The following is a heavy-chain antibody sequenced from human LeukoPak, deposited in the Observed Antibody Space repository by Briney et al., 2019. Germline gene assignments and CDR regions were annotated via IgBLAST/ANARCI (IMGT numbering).Heavy chain of an antibody. CDR1: GFTFSDYG. CDR3: ARASGSFDY. J-gene: IGHJ4*02. D-gene: IGHD3-10*01. Sequence: PGGSLRLSCAASGFTFSDYGIHWVRHAPGKGLEWVAVIWYDGSHKYYADSVKGRFTISRENTKNTLYLQINSLRVEDTAVYYCARASGSFDYWGQGTLVTVSS. V-gene: IGHV3-33*01. CDR2: IWYDGSHK.